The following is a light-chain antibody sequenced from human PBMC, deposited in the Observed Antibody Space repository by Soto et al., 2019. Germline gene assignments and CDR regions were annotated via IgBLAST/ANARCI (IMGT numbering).Light chain of an antibody. CDR3: QQYGNSPWT. Sequence: EIVSTQSPGTLSLSPGERAILSCRASQNVSSNLLVWYQQHPGQAPRLLIYGASSRATGIPDRFSGSGSGTDFNLTIRRLEPDDFAVYYCQQYGNSPWTFGQGTKVDIK. J-gene: IGKJ1*01. CDR2: GAS. V-gene: IGKV3-20*01. CDR1: QNVSSNL.